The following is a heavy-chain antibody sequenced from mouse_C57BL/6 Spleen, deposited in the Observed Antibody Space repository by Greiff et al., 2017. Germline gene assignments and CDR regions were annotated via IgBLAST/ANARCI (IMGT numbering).Heavy chain of an antibody. CDR1: GYAFTNYL. J-gene: IGHJ3*01. D-gene: IGHD3-2*02. CDR3: AREDSSGHAFAY. CDR2: INPGSGGT. V-gene: IGHV1-54*01. Sequence: QVQLQQSGAELVRPGTSVKVSCKASGYAFTNYLIEWVKQRPGQGLEWIGVINPGSGGTNYNEKFKGKATLTADKSSSTAYMQLSSLTSEDSAVYFCAREDSSGHAFAYWGQGTLVTVSA.